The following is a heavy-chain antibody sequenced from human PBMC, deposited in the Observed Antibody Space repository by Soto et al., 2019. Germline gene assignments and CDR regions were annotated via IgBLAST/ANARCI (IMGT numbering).Heavy chain of an antibody. CDR1: GFTFSSYG. CDR2: ISYDGSNK. J-gene: IGHJ6*02. V-gene: IGHV3-30*18. CDR3: AKVPSRAEYYYYYGMDV. Sequence: QSVGSLRLSCAASGFTFSSYGMHWVRQAPGKGLEWVAVISYDGSNKYYADSVKGRFTISRDNSKNTLYLQMNSLRAEDTAVYYCAKVPSRAEYYYYYGMDVWGQGTTVTVSS.